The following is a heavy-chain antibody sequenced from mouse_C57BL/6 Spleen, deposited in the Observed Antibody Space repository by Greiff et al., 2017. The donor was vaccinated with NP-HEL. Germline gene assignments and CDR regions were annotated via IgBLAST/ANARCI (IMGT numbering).Heavy chain of an antibody. V-gene: IGHV1-64*01. Sequence: QVQLQQSGAELVKPGASVKLSCKASGYTFTSYWMHWVKQRPGPGLEWIGMIHPNSGSTNYNEKFKSKATLTVDKSSSTAYMQLSSLTSEDSAVYYCARWATVVGYFDYWGQGTTLTVSS. D-gene: IGHD1-1*01. CDR1: GYTFTSYW. CDR3: ARWATVVGYFDY. J-gene: IGHJ2*01. CDR2: IHPNSGST.